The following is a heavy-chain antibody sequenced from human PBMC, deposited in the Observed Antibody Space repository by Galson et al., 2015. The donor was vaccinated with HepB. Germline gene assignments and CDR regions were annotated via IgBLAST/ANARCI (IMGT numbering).Heavy chain of an antibody. CDR1: GFTFSSYS. CDR3: AKAYCGSTSCYAGGLYYYYYYGMDV. V-gene: IGHV3-48*01. D-gene: IGHD2-2*01. CDR2: ISSSSSTI. Sequence: LRLSCAASGFTFSSYSMNWVRQAPGKGLEWVSYISSSSSTIYYADSVKGRFTISRDNAKNSLYLQMNSLRVEDTAVYYCAKAYCGSTSCYAGGLYYYYYYGMDVWGQGTTATVSS. J-gene: IGHJ6*02.